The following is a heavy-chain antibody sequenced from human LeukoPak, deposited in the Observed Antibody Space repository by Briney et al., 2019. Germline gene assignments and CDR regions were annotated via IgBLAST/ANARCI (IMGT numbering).Heavy chain of an antibody. CDR1: GDRVSADSAT. V-gene: IGHV6-1*01. J-gene: IGHJ3*02. D-gene: IGHD5-24*01. CDR3: TRANYRAFDI. Sequence: SQTLSLTCAISGDRVSADSATWNWIRQSPSRGLEWLGRTYYRSNRSKWSSDYALSVKSRITISPDTSKNEFSLQLNSATPEDTAVYYCTRANYRAFDIWGQGTMVTVSS. CDR2: TYYRSNRSKWSS.